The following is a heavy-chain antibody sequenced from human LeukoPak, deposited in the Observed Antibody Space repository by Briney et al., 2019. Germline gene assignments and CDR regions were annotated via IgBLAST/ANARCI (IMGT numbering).Heavy chain of an antibody. D-gene: IGHD5-24*01. J-gene: IGHJ4*02. V-gene: IGHV4-59*08. CDR3: ARRRGDGYSDY. Sequence: SETLSLTCTVSGVSINNYYSGWIRQPPGKGREWIGYIYKSGSTNYNPSLKSGVTISIDTSKTQFSLKLSSVTAADTVVYYCARRRGDGYSDYWGQGTMVTVSS. CDR2: IYKSGST. CDR1: GVSINNYY.